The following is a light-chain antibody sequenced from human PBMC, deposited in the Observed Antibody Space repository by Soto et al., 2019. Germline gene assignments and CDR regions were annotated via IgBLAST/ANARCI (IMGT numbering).Light chain of an antibody. Sequence: QSALTQPASLSGSPGQSITISCTGTSSDIGAYDYVSWFQQHPGKAPKLMISEVNNRPSGVSNRFSGSKSGNTAYLTISGLQVEEDADYFSFSFTTTSTHAFGNGTKVTV. CDR1: SSDIGAYDY. CDR2: EVN. CDR3: FSFTTTSTHA. V-gene: IGLV2-14*01. J-gene: IGLJ1*01.